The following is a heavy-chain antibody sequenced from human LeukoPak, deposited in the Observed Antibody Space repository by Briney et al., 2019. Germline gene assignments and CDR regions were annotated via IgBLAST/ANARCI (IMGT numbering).Heavy chain of an antibody. D-gene: IGHD3-3*01. V-gene: IGHV4-61*02. CDR2: IYTSGST. J-gene: IGHJ4*02. Sequence: SETLSLTCTVSGGSISSGSYYWSWIRQPAGKGLEWIGRIYTSGSTNYNPSLKSRVTISVDTSKNQFSLKLSSVTAADTAVYYCARCNDFWSGDDFDYWGQGTLVTVSS. CDR1: GGSISSGSYY. CDR3: ARCNDFWSGDDFDY.